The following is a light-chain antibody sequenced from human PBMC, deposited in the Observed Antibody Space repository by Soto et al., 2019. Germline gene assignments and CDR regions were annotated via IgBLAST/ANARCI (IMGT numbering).Light chain of an antibody. J-gene: IGLJ3*02. V-gene: IGLV2-11*01. Sequence: QSALTQPRSVSGSPGQSVTISCTGTSSDVGGYNYVSWHQQHPGKAPKLMIYDVSKRPSGVPDRFSGSKSGNTASLTISGLQAEDEPDYYSCSYAGSYTWVFGGGTKLTVL. CDR3: CSYAGSYTWV. CDR1: SSDVGGYNY. CDR2: DVS.